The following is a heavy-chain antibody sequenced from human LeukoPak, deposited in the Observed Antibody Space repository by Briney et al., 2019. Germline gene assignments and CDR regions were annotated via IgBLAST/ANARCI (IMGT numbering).Heavy chain of an antibody. CDR2: IRDDGNEK. V-gene: IGHV3-30*02. J-gene: IGHJ4*02. D-gene: IGHD2-15*01. Sequence: GGSLRLSCAASGFTFSNYGMRWVRQAPGKGLEWVAFIRDDGNEKYYADSVKGRFTISRDNSRNTLYLQMNSLRPEDTAVYYCAKEGKYCSGPPAYYFVYWGQGTPVTVSS. CDR1: GFTFSNYG. CDR3: AKEGKYCSGPPAYYFVY.